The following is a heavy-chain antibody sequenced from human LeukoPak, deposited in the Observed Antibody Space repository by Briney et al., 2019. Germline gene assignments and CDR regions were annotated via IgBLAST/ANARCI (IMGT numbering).Heavy chain of an antibody. Sequence: SETLSLTCAVSGGSISSSNWWSWIRQPPGKGLEWIGEINHSGSTNYNPSLKSRVTISVDTSKNQFSLKLSSVTAADTAVYYCARTRGAAAIYYYMDVWGKGTTVTVSS. D-gene: IGHD2-2*01. CDR2: INHSGST. J-gene: IGHJ6*03. CDR3: ARTRGAAAIYYYMDV. V-gene: IGHV4-4*02. CDR1: GGSISSSNW.